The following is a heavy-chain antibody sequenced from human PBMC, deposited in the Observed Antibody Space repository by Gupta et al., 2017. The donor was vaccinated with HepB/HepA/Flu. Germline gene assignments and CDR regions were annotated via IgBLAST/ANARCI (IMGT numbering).Heavy chain of an antibody. D-gene: IGHD2-15*01. Sequence: EVQLVESGGGLVQPGGSLRLSCAASGFTFSSYEMNWVRQAPGKGLEWVSYISSSGSNIYYADSVKGRCTISRDNAKNSLYLQMKSLRAEDTAVYYGARDRRYCSGGSCYAGEFDYWGQGTLVTVSS. CDR3: ARDRRYCSGGSCYAGEFDY. CDR2: ISSSGSNI. V-gene: IGHV3-48*03. J-gene: IGHJ4*02. CDR1: GFTFSSYE.